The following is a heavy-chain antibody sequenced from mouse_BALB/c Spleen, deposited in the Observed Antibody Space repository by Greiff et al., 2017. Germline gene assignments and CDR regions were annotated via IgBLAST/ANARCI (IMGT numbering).Heavy chain of an antibody. CDR3: ARARDYCDK. CDR1: GYTFTSYW. V-gene: IGHV1-7*01. Sequence: VQLQQSGAELAKPGASVKMSCKASGYTFTSYWMHWVKQRPGQGLEWIGYINPSTGYTEYNQKFKDKATLTADKSSSTAYMQLSSLTSEDSAVYYCARARDYCDKWGQGTTRPVSS. J-gene: IGHJ2*01. CDR2: INPSTGYT.